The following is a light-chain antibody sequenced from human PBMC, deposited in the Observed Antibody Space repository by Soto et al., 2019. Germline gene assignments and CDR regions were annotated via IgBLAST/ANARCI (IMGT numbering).Light chain of an antibody. V-gene: IGKV1-5*03. CDR3: QQYSCYPRT. CDR1: QSVNNW. Sequence: DIQMTQSPSTLSASVGDRVTIICRASQSVNNWLAWYQQKPGKVPNLLISKVSTLEGGVPARLSGSGSGTEFTLTIGSLQPDDTGTYYCQQYSCYPRTFGEGTKVEIK. CDR2: KVS. J-gene: IGKJ1*01.